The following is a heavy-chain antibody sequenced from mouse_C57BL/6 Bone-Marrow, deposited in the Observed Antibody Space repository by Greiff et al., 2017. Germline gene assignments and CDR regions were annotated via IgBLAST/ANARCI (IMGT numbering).Heavy chain of an antibody. D-gene: IGHD2-4*01. Sequence: EVQLQQPGAELVKPGASVKLSCTASGFNINDYYMHWVKQRTEQGLEWIGRIDPENGRTKYAPKFQGKATITADTSSNTAYMQLSSLTSEDTAVYYCARSCYDDYDEAWLAYWGQGTLVTVAA. CDR1: GFNINDYY. V-gene: IGHV14-2*01. CDR3: ARSCYDDYDEAWLAY. J-gene: IGHJ3*01. CDR2: IDPENGRT.